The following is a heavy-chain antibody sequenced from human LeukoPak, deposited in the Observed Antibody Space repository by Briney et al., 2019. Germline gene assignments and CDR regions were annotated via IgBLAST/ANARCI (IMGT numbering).Heavy chain of an antibody. CDR1: GYTFTSYY. V-gene: IGHV1-46*01. J-gene: IGHJ4*02. CDR3: AVPDQEGDVYNLGY. D-gene: IGHD5-24*01. Sequence: ASVKVSCKASGYTFTSYYIHWVRQAPGQGLEWMGIINPSGGSTSYAQKFQGRVTMTRDMSTSTVYMELSSLRSEDTAVYYCAVPDQEGDVYNLGYWGQGTLVTVSS. CDR2: INPSGGST.